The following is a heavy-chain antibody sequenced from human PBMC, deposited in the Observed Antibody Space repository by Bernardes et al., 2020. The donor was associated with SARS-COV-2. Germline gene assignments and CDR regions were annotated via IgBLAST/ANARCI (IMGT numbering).Heavy chain of an antibody. J-gene: IGHJ4*02. V-gene: IGHV3-74*01. CDR2: VGSDGSGT. Sequence: GGSLRLSCAASGFTFSSYWMHWVRQAPGKGLVWVSRVGSDGSGTSYTDSVKGRFTISRDNAKNTLFLQMNSLGVEDTAMYYCVRGPSGDYGRFEVWVQGTLVTDTS. CDR1: GFTFSSYW. D-gene: IGHD4-17*01. CDR3: VRGPSGDYGRFEV.